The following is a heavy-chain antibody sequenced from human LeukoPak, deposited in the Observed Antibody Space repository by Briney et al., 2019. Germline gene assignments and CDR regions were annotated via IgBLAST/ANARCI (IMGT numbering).Heavy chain of an antibody. CDR3: ASTPIVAAGTDYYYFGMDV. V-gene: IGHV1-69*13. J-gene: IGHJ6*02. CDR1: GGTFSSYA. Sequence: AVKVSCKASGGTFSSYAISWVRQAPGQGLEWMGGIIPIFATANYAQKFQGRVTITADVSTSTAYMELSSLRSEDTAVYYCASTPIVAAGTDYYYFGMDVWGQGTTVTVSS. D-gene: IGHD6-13*01. CDR2: IIPIFATA.